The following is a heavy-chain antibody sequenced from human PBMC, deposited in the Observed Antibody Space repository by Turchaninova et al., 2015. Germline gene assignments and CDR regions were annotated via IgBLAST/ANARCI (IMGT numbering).Heavy chain of an antibody. CDR2: ISSSSSTI. CDR3: ARGNYADYGYFQH. D-gene: IGHD4-17*01. J-gene: IGHJ1*01. V-gene: IGHV3-48*02. CDR1: GFTFSSYS. Sequence: DVQLVESGGGLVQPGGSLRLSCAASGFTFSSYSMNWVRQAPGRGLEWVSYISSSSSTIYYADSVKGRFTISRDNAKNSLYLQMNSLRDEDTAVYYCARGNYADYGYFQHWGQGTLVTVSS.